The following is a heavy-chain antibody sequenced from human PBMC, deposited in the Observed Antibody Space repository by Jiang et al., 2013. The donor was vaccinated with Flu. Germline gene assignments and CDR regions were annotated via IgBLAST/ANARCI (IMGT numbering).Heavy chain of an antibody. D-gene: IGHD1-26*01. J-gene: IGHJ4*02. CDR3: ATPRYSGSYYVYYFDY. V-gene: IGHV1-69*02. Sequence: SVKVSCKASGGTFSSYTISWVRQAPGQGLEWMGRIIPILGIANYAQKFQGRVTITADKSTSTAYMELSSLRSEDTAVYYCATPRYSGSYYVYYFDYWGQGTLVTVSS. CDR2: IIPILGIA. CDR1: GGTFSSYT.